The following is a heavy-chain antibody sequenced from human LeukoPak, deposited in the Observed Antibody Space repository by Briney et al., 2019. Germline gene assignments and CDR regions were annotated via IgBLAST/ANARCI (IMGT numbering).Heavy chain of an antibody. Sequence: ESGPTLVNPTETLTLTCTVSGFSLSNARMGVSWIRQPPGKALEWLAHIFSNDEKSYSTSLKSRLTISKDTTKSQVVLTMTNMDPVDTATYYCARTSSSGWPKIDYWGQGTLVTVSS. CDR3: ARTSSSGWPKIDY. CDR1: GFSLSNARMG. D-gene: IGHD6-19*01. CDR2: IFSNDEK. V-gene: IGHV2-26*01. J-gene: IGHJ4*02.